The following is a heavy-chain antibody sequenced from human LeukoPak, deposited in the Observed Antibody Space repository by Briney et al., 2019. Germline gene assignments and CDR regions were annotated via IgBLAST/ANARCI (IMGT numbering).Heavy chain of an antibody. J-gene: IGHJ4*02. CDR1: GFTFSSYG. V-gene: IGHV3-30*18. CDR3: AKDYGGNDYFDY. D-gene: IGHD4-23*01. Sequence: PGGSLRLSCAASGFTFSSYGMHWVRQAPGKGLEWVAVISYDGSNKYYADSVKGRFTISRDNSKNTLYLQMNSLRAEDTAVYYCAKDYGGNDYFDYWGQGTLVTVSS. CDR2: ISYDGSNK.